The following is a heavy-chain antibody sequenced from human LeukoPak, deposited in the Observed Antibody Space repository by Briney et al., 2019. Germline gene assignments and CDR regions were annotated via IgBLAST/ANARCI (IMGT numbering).Heavy chain of an antibody. Sequence: TLSLTCAVSXXXXXSXNWWXXXRXXXXXGLEWIGEIYHSESTNYNPSLKSRVTISIDKSKNQFSLTLNSVTAADTAMYYCASHTVSLDYWGQGALVTVSS. V-gene: IGHV4-4*02. J-gene: IGHJ4*02. CDR1: XXXXXSXNW. CDR2: IYHSEST. D-gene: IGHD4-11*01. CDR3: ASHTVSLDY.